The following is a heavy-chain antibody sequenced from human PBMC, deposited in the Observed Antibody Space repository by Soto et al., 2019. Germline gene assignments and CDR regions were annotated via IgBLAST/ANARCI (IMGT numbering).Heavy chain of an antibody. CDR1: GGSISSYY. V-gene: IGHV4-59*12. CDR3: VKRFYFDGTGDYYDPRYFDF. CDR2: IYYSGST. J-gene: IGHJ4*02. Sequence: SETLSLTCTVSGGSISSYYWSWIRQPPGKGLEWIGYIYYSGSTNYNPSLKGRFTISRDNSKNTLYLQMNSLRAEDSAAYYCVKRFYFDGTGDYYDPRYFDFWGQGALVTVSS. D-gene: IGHD3-22*01.